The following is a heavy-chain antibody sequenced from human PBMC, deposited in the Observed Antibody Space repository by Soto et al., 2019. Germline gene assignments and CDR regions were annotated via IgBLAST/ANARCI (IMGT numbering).Heavy chain of an antibody. D-gene: IGHD6-13*01. CDR3: ARGQGIAGGIYYFDS. CDR2: IYYSGST. J-gene: IGHJ4*02. CDR1: GGSISSYY. V-gene: IGHV4-59*01. Sequence: QVQLQESGPGLVKPSETLSLTCTVSGGSISSYYWSWIRQPPGKGLEWIGYIYYSGSTNYHPSLKSRVTISVDTSKNQFSLKLSSVTAADTAIYYCARGQGIAGGIYYFDSWGQGTLVTVSS.